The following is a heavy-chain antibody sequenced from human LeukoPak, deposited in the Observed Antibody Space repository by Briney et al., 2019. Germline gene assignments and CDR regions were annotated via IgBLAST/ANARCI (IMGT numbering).Heavy chain of an antibody. CDR3: PRDRGYSFGNWFDP. CDR2: INHSGST. Sequence: SETLSLTCAVYGGSFSGYYWSWIRQPPGKGLEWIGEINHSGSTNYNPSLKSRVTISVDTSKNQFSLKLSSVTAADTAVYYCPRDRGYSFGNWFDPWGQGTLVTVSS. D-gene: IGHD5-18*01. J-gene: IGHJ5*02. CDR1: GGSFSGYY. V-gene: IGHV4-34*01.